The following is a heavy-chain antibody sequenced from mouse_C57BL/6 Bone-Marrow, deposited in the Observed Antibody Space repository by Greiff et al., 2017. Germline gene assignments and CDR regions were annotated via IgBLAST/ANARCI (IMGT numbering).Heavy chain of an antibody. CDR3: TTSPTTAFDY. Sequence: EVQGVESGAELVRPGASVKLSCTASGFNIKDDYMHWVKQRPEQGLEWIGGIDPENGDTEYASKFQGKATITAATSANTAYLQLSSLTSEDTADYYCTTSPTTAFDYWGQGTTLTVSS. CDR2: IDPENGDT. V-gene: IGHV14-4*01. D-gene: IGHD1-2*01. CDR1: GFNIKDDY. J-gene: IGHJ2*01.